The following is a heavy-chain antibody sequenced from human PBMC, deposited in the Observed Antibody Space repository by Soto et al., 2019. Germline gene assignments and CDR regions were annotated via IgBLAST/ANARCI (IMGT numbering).Heavy chain of an antibody. CDR3: ARVRKVERWGMDV. CDR1: GGSISSYY. D-gene: IGHD1-1*01. CDR2: IYYSGST. J-gene: IGHJ6*02. V-gene: IGHV4-59*01. Sequence: QVQLQESGPGLVKPSETLSLTCTVSGGSISSYYWSWIRQPPGKGLEWIGYIYYSGSTNYNPSLKSRVTISVDTSKNQFSLKLSSVTAADTAVYYCARVRKVERWGMDVWGQGTTVTVSS.